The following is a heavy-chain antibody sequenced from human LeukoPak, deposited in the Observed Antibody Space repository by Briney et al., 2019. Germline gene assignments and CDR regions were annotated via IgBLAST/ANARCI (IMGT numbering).Heavy chain of an antibody. CDR2: IYTSGST. CDR1: GGSISSGSYY. Sequence: SQTLSLTCTVSGGSISSGSYYWSWIRQPGGKGLEWIGCIYTSGSTNYNPSLKSRVTISVDTSKNQFSLKLSSVTAADTAVYYCARVPAAYYDFWSGYPWGQGTLVTVSS. V-gene: IGHV4-61*02. D-gene: IGHD3-3*01. CDR3: ARVPAAYYDFWSGYP. J-gene: IGHJ5*02.